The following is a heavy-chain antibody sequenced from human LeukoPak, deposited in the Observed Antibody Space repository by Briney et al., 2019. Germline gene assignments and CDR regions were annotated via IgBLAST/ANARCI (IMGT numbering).Heavy chain of an antibody. CDR2: IRHNSDDI. CDR1: GYTFDDYD. D-gene: IGHD6-25*01. V-gene: IGHV3-9*01. CDR3: AKGAAAGIRGYFDY. Sequence: GGSLRLSCVAWGYTFDDYDMQWVRHARGKGVEWVSGIRHNSDDIGYSDSVKVRFVVSRDNAKNSLYLQMNSLRSKDTALYYCAKGAAAGIRGYFDYWGQGILVTVSS. J-gene: IGHJ4*02.